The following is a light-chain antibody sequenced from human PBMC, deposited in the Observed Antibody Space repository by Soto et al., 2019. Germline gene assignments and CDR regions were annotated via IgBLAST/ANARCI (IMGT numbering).Light chain of an antibody. CDR3: QQLNSHPRT. CDR2: GAS. CDR1: QAIFHY. J-gene: IGKJ2*01. Sequence: DIQLTQSPIFLSASVGDSVTTSCRASQAIFHYLAWYQQKPGKAHHLLVFGASTLQSGVPSRFSGSGSGAEFTLTISRLQPEDFATYYFQQLNSHPRTFGQGTKLEIK. V-gene: IGKV1-9*01.